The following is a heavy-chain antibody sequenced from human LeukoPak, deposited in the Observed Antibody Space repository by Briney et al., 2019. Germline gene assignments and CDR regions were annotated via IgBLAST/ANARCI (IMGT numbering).Heavy chain of an antibody. J-gene: IGHJ4*02. CDR3: ARVHHTHVYGWDYFDY. CDR1: GGSLSSGDYY. CDR2: IYYSGST. Sequence: PSQTLSLTCTVSGGSLSSGDYYWSWIRQPPGKGLEWIGYIYYSGSTYYNPSFKSRVTISVDTSKNQFSLKLSSVTAADTAVYYCARVHHTHVYGWDYFDYWGQGTLVTVSS. V-gene: IGHV4-30-4*01. D-gene: IGHD5/OR15-5a*01.